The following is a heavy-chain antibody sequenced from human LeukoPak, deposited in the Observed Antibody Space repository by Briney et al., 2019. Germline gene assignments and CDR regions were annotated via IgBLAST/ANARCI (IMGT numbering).Heavy chain of an antibody. V-gene: IGHV3-74*01. D-gene: IGHD2-15*01. CDR3: ARRCRSGGSCYDY. J-gene: IGHJ4*02. CDR1: GFIFSSYG. CDR2: INSDGRST. Sequence: PGGSLRLFCAASGFIFSSYGMQWVRQAPGKGLVWVSRINSDGRSTNYADSVKGRFTISRDNAKNTLYLQMNSLRAEDTAVYYCARRCRSGGSCYDYWGPGTLVTVSS.